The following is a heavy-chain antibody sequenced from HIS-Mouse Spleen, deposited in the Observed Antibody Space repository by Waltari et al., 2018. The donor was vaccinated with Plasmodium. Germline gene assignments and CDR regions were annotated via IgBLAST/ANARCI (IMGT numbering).Heavy chain of an antibody. CDR3: ARVLGYKAAAGTFVEYFQH. Sequence: QVQLVQSGAEVKKPGASVKVSCKASGYTFTGYYMHWVRQAPGQGLEWIGWVNPNSGGTNHAQKFQGRVTMTRDTSISTAYMELSRLRSDDTAVYYCARVLGYKAAAGTFVEYFQHWGQGTLVTVSS. CDR1: GYTFTGYY. V-gene: IGHV1-2*02. D-gene: IGHD6-13*01. CDR2: VNPNSGGT. J-gene: IGHJ1*01.